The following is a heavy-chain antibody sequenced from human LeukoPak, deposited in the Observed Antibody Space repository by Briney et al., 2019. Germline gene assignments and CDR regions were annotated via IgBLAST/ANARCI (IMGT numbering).Heavy chain of an antibody. CDR2: ISSSGSTI. CDR1: GFTFSDYY. J-gene: IGHJ4*02. D-gene: IGHD1-26*01. Sequence: GGSLRLSCAASGFTFSDYYMSWIRQAPGKELEWVSYISSSGSTIYYADSVKGRFTISRDNAKNSLYLQMNSLRAEDTAVYYRARVYKWELVPSDWGQGTLVTVSS. CDR3: ARVYKWELVPSD. V-gene: IGHV3-11*01.